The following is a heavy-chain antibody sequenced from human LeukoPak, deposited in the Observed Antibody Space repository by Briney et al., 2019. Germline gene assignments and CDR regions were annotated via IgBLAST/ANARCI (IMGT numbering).Heavy chain of an antibody. V-gene: IGHV1-69*01. CDR1: GGTFSSYA. J-gene: IGHJ6*02. CDR3: ARVPPDIVVVPAAIDDYYYGMDV. Sequence: SVKVSCKASGGTFSSYAISWVRQAPGHGLEWMGGIIPIFGTANYAQKFQGRVTITADESTSTAYMELSSLRSEDTAVYYCARVPPDIVVVPAAIDDYYYGMDVWGQGTTVTVSS. CDR2: IIPIFGTA. D-gene: IGHD2-2*01.